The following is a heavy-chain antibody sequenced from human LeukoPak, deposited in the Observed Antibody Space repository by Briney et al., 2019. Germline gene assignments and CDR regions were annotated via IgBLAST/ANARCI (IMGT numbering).Heavy chain of an antibody. J-gene: IGHJ4*02. V-gene: IGHV3-30*02. CDR2: IRNDGSNK. CDR3: AKEYSGSYFDY. D-gene: IGHD1-26*01. CDR1: GFTFSSYG. Sequence: GGSLRLSCAASGFTFSSYGRNWVRQAPGKGLEGVAFIRNDGSNKYYADSVKCRFTISRDNSKNTLYLQMNSLRAEDTAVYYCAKEYSGSYFDYWGQGTLVTVSS.